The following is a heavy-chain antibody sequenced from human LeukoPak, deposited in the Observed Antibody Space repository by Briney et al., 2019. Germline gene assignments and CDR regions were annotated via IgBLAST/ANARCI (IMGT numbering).Heavy chain of an antibody. J-gene: IGHJ6*02. CDR1: GFTFSSYS. Sequence: GGSLRLSCAASGFTFSSYSMNWVRQAPGKGLEWVSSISSSSSYIYYADSVKGRFTISRDNAKNSLYLQMNSLRAEDTAVYYCAREAGYCSGGSWACYYYYGMDVWGQGTTVTVSS. CDR3: AREAGYCSGGSWACYYYYGMDV. V-gene: IGHV3-21*01. D-gene: IGHD2-15*01. CDR2: ISSSSSYI.